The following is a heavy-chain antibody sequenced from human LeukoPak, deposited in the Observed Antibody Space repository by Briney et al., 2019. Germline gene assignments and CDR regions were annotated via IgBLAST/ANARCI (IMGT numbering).Heavy chain of an antibody. D-gene: IGHD3-10*01. CDR2: INHSGST. J-gene: IGHJ3*02. CDR3: ARERYYYGSGSYRDAFDI. CDR1: GGSLSGYY. Sequence: MPSETLSLTCAVYGGSLSGYYWSWIRQHPGKGLEWIGEINHSGSTNYNPSLKSRVTISVDTSKNQFSLKLSSVTAADTAVYYCARERYYYGSGSYRDAFDIWGQGTMVTVSS. V-gene: IGHV4-34*01.